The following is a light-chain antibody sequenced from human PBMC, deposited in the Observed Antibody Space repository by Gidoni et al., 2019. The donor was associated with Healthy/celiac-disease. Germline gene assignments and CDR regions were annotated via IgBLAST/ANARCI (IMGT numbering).Light chain of an antibody. Sequence: DIQMTQSPSSLSASVGDRVTITSQASQDISNYFNWYQQKPGKAPKLLIYDASNLETGVPSRFSGSGSGTDFTFTISSLQPEDIATYYCQQYDNLPLTFGGGTKVEIK. CDR3: QQYDNLPLT. CDR1: QDISNY. V-gene: IGKV1-33*01. CDR2: DAS. J-gene: IGKJ4*01.